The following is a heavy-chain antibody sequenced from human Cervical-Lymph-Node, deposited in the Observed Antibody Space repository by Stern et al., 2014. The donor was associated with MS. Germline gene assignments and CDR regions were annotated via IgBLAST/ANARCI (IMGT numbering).Heavy chain of an antibody. Sequence: MQLVESGAEVKKPGASVKVSCTTSGYSFSDYYIQWVRQAPGQGLEWKGWINPNSGGTKYAQKFHGRVAMTRDTSITSVYIELTSLRSGDTAVYYGAGGGRLLCRRFTGYDDTNWFDPWGQGALVTVSS. CDR2: INPNSGGT. V-gene: IGHV1-2*02. CDR1: GYSFSDYY. J-gene: IGHJ5*02. CDR3: AGGGRLLCRRFTGYDDTNWFDP. D-gene: IGHD5/OR15-5a*01.